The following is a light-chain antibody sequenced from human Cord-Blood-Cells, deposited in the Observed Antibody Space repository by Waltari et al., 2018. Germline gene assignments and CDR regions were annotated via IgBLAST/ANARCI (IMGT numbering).Light chain of an antibody. V-gene: IGKV3-20*01. J-gene: IGKJ4*01. Sequence: EIVLTQSPGTLSLSPGERATLPCRASQSVSSSYLAWYQQKPGQAPRLLIYGASSRATGIPDRFSGSGSGTDFTLTISRLEPEDFAVYYCQQYGSSPALTFGGGTKVVIK. CDR2: GAS. CDR3: QQYGSSPALT. CDR1: QSVSSSY.